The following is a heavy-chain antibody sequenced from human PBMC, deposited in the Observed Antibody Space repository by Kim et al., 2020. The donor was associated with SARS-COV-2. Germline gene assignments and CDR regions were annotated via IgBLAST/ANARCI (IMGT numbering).Heavy chain of an antibody. J-gene: IGHJ6*03. CDR1: GFIFSSYS. D-gene: IGHD3-10*01. V-gene: IGHV3-21*01. CDR3: ARGRGASYYYYYMDV. CDR2: ISGESTYI. Sequence: LSLSCAASGFIFSSYSMNWVRQAPGKGLEWVSSISGESTYIYYADSVKGRFTISRDNAKNSLYLQMNSLRAEDTAVYYCARGRGASYYYYYMDVWGKGTTVTVSS.